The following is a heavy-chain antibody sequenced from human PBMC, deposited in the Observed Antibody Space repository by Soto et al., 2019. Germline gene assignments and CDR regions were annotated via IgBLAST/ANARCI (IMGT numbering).Heavy chain of an antibody. Sequence: GGSLRLSCAASGFTFSSHGMHWVRQAPGKGLEWVAVISYDGSNKYYADSVKGRFTISRDNSKSTLYLQMNSLRGEDTAVYYCARDQQGYSISWFYCDYWGQGTLVPSPQ. CDR3: ARDQQGYSISWFYCDY. CDR1: GFTFSSHG. V-gene: IGHV3-30*03. J-gene: IGHJ4*02. CDR2: ISYDGSNK. D-gene: IGHD6-13*01.